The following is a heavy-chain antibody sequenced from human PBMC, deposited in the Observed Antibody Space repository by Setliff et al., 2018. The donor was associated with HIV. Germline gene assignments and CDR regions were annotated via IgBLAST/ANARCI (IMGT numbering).Heavy chain of an antibody. J-gene: IGHJ3*02. CDR1: GFTFSDYY. D-gene: IGHD3-22*01. CDR2: ISGSGGST. Sequence: GGSLRLSCAASGFTFSDYYMSWIRQAPGKGLEWVSYISGSGGSTYYADSVKGRFTISRDNSKNTLYLQMNSLRAEDTAVYYCAKADYYDSSGTNAFDIWGQGTMVTVS. CDR3: AKADYYDSSGTNAFDI. V-gene: IGHV3-23*01.